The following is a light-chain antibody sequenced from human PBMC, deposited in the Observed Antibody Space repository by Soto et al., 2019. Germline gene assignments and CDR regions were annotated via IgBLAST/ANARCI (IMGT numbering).Light chain of an antibody. CDR3: QQYGSSPPYT. J-gene: IGKJ2*01. CDR2: AAS. V-gene: IGKV3-20*01. CDR1: RSFASSY. Sequence: DMVLTQSPGTLSLSPGERATLSCRASRSFASSYLGWYQQKPGQAPRLLLYAASKRATGIPDRFSGSRSGTDFTLTIIILEPEDSAVYYCQQYGSSPPYTFGQGTKVEI.